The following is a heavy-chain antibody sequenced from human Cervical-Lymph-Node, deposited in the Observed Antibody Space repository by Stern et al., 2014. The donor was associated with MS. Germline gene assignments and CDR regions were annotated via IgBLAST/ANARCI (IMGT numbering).Heavy chain of an antibody. D-gene: IGHD6-6*01. Sequence: VQLVESGGGVVQPGRSLRLSCAASGFTFSTYTMHWVRQAPGKGLEWVAVISFDGSNKYYADSVKGRFTISRDNSKNTLYLQMNSLRAEDTAVYYCARTPPWAARSFPFEYWGQGTLVTVSS. CDR1: GFTFSTYT. J-gene: IGHJ4*02. CDR2: ISFDGSNK. CDR3: ARTPPWAARSFPFEY. V-gene: IGHV3-30*04.